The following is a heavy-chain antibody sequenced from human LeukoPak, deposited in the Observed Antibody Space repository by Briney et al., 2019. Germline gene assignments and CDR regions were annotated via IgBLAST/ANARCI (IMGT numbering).Heavy chain of an antibody. D-gene: IGHD3-10*01. V-gene: IGHV4-4*02. CDR2: IYHSGST. CDR1: GGSISSSNW. J-gene: IGHJ4*02. CDR3: ARETGSYYNPAFDY. Sequence: PSETLSLTCAVSGGSISSSNWWSWVRQPPGKGLEWIGEIYHSGSTNYNPSLKSRVTISVDKSKNQFSLKLSSVTAADTAVYYCARETGSYYNPAFDYWGQGTLVTVSS.